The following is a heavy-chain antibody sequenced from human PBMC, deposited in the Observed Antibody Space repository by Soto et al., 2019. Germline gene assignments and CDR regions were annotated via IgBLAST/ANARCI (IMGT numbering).Heavy chain of an antibody. CDR2: ISYDGSNK. J-gene: IGHJ4*02. D-gene: IGHD2-15*01. V-gene: IGHV3-30*18. CDR3: AKPLRRYCSGGSSYGNDY. Sequence: QVQLVESGGGVVQPGRSLRLSCAASGFTFSSYGMHWVRQAPGKGLEWVAVISYDGSNKYYADSVKGRFTISRDNSKNTLYLQMNSLRAEDTAVYYCAKPLRRYCSGGSSYGNDYWGQGTLVTVSS. CDR1: GFTFSSYG.